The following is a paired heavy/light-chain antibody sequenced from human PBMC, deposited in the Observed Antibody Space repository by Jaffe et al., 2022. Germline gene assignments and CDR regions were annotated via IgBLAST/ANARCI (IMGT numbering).Light chain of an antibody. Sequence: DIVMTQTPLSSPVTLGQPASISCRSSQSLVHSDGNTYLSWLQQRPGQPPRLLIYKISNRFSGVPDRFSGSGAGTDFTLKISRVEAEDVGVYYCMQATQFPWTFGQGTKVEIK. CDR2: KIS. CDR3: MQATQFPWT. V-gene: IGKV2-24*01. CDR1: QSLVHSDGNTY. J-gene: IGKJ1*01.
Heavy chain of an antibody. Sequence: QVQLVQSGAEVKKPGSSVKVSCKASGGTFSSYAISWVRQAPGQGLEWMGGIIPIFGTANYAQKFQGRVTITADESTSTAYMELSSLRSEDTAVYYCARGFLPGGKVNYCGGDCYPFDYWGQGTLVTVSS. CDR2: IIPIFGTA. V-gene: IGHV1-69*01. J-gene: IGHJ4*02. CDR1: GGTFSSYA. CDR3: ARGFLPGGKVNYCGGDCYPFDY. D-gene: IGHD2-21*01.